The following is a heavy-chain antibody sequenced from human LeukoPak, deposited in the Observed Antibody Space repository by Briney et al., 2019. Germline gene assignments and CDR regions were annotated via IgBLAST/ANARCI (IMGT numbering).Heavy chain of an antibody. J-gene: IGHJ4*02. D-gene: IGHD3-22*01. CDR2: ITHSGST. CDR3: ARDLIAVAGTYYYDSSGRFSYFDY. V-gene: IGHV4-34*01. Sequence: PSETLSLTCAVYGGSFSNYYWSWIRQSPGKGLEWIGEITHSGSTNYNPSLKSRVTISVDTSKNQLSLKLSSVTAADTAVYYCARDLIAVAGTYYYDSSGRFSYFDYWGQGTLVTVSS. CDR1: GGSFSNYY.